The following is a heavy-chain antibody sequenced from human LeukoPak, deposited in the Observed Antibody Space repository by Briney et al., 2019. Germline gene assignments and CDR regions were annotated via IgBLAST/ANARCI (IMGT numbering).Heavy chain of an antibody. V-gene: IGHV4-30-2*01. CDR3: ASQYGSGSYHFDY. D-gene: IGHD3-10*01. J-gene: IGHJ4*02. CDR2: IYHSGST. Sequence: SETLSLTCTVSGGSISSGGYYWSWIRQPPGKGLEWIGYIYHSGSTYYNPSLKSRVTISVDRSKNQFSLKLSSVTAADTAVYYCASQYGSGSYHFDYWGQGTLVTVSS. CDR1: GGSISSGGYY.